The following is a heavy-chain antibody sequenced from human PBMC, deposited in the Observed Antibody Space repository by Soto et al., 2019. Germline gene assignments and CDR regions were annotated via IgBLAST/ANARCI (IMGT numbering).Heavy chain of an antibody. CDR1: GGSISSSSYY. CDR3: ARDSSSWPIDY. Sequence: PSETLSVTCTVSGGSISSSSYYWGWIRQPPGKGLEWIGSIYYSGSTYYNPSLKSRVTISVDTSKNQFSLKLSSVTAADTAVYYCARDSSSWPIDYWGQGTRVTVSS. D-gene: IGHD6-13*01. CDR2: IYYSGST. V-gene: IGHV4-39*02. J-gene: IGHJ4*02.